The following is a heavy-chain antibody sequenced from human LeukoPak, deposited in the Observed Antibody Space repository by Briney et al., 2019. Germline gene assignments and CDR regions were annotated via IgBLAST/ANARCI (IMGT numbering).Heavy chain of an antibody. CDR2: IKQDGSEK. CDR1: GFTFSSYW. CDR3: ARDPGLLLWFGESDSFDY. V-gene: IGHV3-7*01. J-gene: IGHJ4*02. D-gene: IGHD3-10*01. Sequence: GGSLRLSCAASGFTFSSYWMSWVRQAPGKGLEWVANIKQDGSEKYYVDSVKGRFTISRDNAKNSLYLQMNSLRAEDTAVYYCARDPGLLLWFGESDSFDYWGKGTLVTVSS.